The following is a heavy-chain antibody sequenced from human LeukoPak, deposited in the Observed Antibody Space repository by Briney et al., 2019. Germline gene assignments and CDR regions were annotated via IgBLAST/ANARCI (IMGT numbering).Heavy chain of an antibody. CDR3: ARAGRYYYYYGMDV. Sequence: SEALSLTCTVSGGSISSGSYYWSWIRQPAGKGLEWIGRIYTSGSTNYNPSLKGRVTISVDTSKNQFSLKLSSVTAADTAVYYCARAGRYYYYYGMDVWGQGTTVTVSS. V-gene: IGHV4-61*02. CDR1: GGSISSGSYY. J-gene: IGHJ6*02. CDR2: IYTSGST.